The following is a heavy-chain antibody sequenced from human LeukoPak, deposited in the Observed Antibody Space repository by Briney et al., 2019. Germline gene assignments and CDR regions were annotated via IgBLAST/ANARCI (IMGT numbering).Heavy chain of an antibody. D-gene: IGHD5-18*01. CDR2: IYYSGST. Sequence: KPSETLSLTCTVSGGSISSYYWNWIRQPPGKGLEWIGSIYYSGSTYYNPSLKSPVTISVDTSKNQFSLRLSSVTAADTAVYFCARGQKYRYGYTVTELGSGYFDYWGQGTLVTVSS. CDR1: GGSISSYY. V-gene: IGHV4-59*12. CDR3: ARGQKYRYGYTVTELGSGYFDY. J-gene: IGHJ4*02.